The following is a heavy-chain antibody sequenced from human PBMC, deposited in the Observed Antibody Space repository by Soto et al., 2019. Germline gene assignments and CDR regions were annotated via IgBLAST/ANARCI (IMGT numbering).Heavy chain of an antibody. CDR2: IKHSGSS. CDR1: AGSFSHYY. J-gene: IGHJ3*02. V-gene: IGHV4-34*01. D-gene: IGHD6-19*01. Sequence: SETLSLTCAVYAGSFSHYYWNWIRQSPGKGLEWIGKIKHSGSSNYNPSLRSRVSISVDMSKNQFSLRLTSVIAADTAVYYCARGGSSDWQVALDIWGQGTMVTVSS. CDR3: ARGGSSDWQVALDI.